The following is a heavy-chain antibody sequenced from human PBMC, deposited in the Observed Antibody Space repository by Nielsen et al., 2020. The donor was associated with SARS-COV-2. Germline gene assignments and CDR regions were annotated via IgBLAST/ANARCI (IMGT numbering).Heavy chain of an antibody. Sequence: LRLSCTVSGGSISSGGYYWSWIRKHPGKGLEWIGYIYYSGSTYYNPSLKSRVTISVDTSKNQFSLKLSSVTAADTAVYYCAREATVTIFDYWGQGTLVTVSS. CDR2: IYYSGST. D-gene: IGHD4-17*01. CDR3: AREATVTIFDY. CDR1: GGSISSGGYY. J-gene: IGHJ4*02. V-gene: IGHV4-31*03.